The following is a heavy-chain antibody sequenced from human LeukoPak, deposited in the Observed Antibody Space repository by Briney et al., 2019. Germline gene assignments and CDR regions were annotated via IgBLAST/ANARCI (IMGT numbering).Heavy chain of an antibody. V-gene: IGHV4-39*01. CDR3: ARHFRGITAGTGLWKQDYYYYYMDV. Sequence: SETLSLTCTVSGGSISSSSYYWGWIRQPPGKGLEWIGSIYYSGSTYYNPSLKSRVTISVDTSKNQFSLKLSSVTAADTAVYYCARHFRGITAGTGLWKQDYYYYYMDVWGKGTTVTVSS. D-gene: IGHD6-13*01. CDR2: IYYSGST. CDR1: GGSISSSSYY. J-gene: IGHJ6*03.